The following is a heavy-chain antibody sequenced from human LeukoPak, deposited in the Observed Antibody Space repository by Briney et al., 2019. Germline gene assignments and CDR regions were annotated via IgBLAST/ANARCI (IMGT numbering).Heavy chain of an antibody. Sequence: GGSLRLSCAASGFTLSNYGMSWVRQAPGKGPEWVAYIRRDGNEKYYVDSVKGRFTISRDNAKNSLYLQMHSLRAEDTAVYYCARHAVTTFRFRNFDHYYMIVWGKGTTVTVSS. CDR1: GFTLSNYG. V-gene: IGHV3-7*01. CDR2: IRRDGNEK. J-gene: IGHJ6*03. CDR3: ARHAVTTFRFRNFDHYYMIV. D-gene: IGHD4-17*01.